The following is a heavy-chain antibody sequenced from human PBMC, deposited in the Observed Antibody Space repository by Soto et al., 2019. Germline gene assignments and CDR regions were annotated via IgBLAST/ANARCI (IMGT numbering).Heavy chain of an antibody. Sequence: KPSETLSLTCTVSGGSISSYYWSWIRQPPGKGLEWIGYIYYSGSTNYNPSLKSRVTISVDTSKNQFSLKLSSVTAADTAVYYCARELFGRSVWFDPWGQGTLVTVSS. J-gene: IGHJ5*02. D-gene: IGHD3-10*01. V-gene: IGHV4-59*01. CDR1: GGSISSYY. CDR2: IYYSGST. CDR3: ARELFGRSVWFDP.